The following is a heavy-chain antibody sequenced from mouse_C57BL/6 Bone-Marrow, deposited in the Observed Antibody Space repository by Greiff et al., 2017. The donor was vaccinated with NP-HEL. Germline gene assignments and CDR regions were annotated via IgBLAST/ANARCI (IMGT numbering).Heavy chain of an antibody. D-gene: IGHD3-3*01. CDR2: IYPRDGST. V-gene: IGHV1-85*01. CDR1: GYTFTSYD. J-gene: IGHJ2*01. CDR3: ARWGWKSSTSYFDV. Sequence: EVGPELVKPGASVKLSCKASGYTFTSYDINWVKQRPGQGLEWIGWIYPRDGSTKYNEKFKGKATLTVDTSSSAAYIALHSVTSEDSAVYFCARWGWKSSTSYFDVWGQCTTLTVSS.